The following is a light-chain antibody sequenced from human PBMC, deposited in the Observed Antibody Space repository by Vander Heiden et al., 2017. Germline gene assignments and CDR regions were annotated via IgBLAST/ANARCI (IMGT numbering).Light chain of an antibody. V-gene: IGLV1-40*01. J-gene: IGLJ2*01. Sequence: QSVLTQPPSVSGAPGQRVTISCTGSSSNIGAGYDVHWYQQLPGTAPKLLSYGNSNRPSGVPDRFSCSKSGTSASLAITGLQAEDEADYYCQSYDSSMSGYVVFGGGTKLTVL. CDR2: GNS. CDR1: SSNIGAGYD. CDR3: QSYDSSMSGYVV.